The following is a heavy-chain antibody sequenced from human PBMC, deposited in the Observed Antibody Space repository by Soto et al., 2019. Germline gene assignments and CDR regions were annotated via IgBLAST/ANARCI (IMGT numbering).Heavy chain of an antibody. CDR2: IKSVRDGGAT. Sequence: VQLVESGGGLVKPGGSLRLSCAASGFTFTNAWMSWVRQAPGKGLEWVGRIKSVRDGGATDYAAPVKGRFAISQDESIKTLYLQMDSLKTEDTAVYYCTTLGTLAASNYWGQGTLVTVSS. D-gene: IGHD3-3*02. J-gene: IGHJ4*02. V-gene: IGHV3-15*01. CDR3: TTLGTLAASNY. CDR1: GFTFTNAW.